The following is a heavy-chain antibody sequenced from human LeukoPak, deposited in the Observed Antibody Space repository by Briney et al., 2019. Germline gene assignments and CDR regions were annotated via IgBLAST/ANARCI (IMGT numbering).Heavy chain of an antibody. CDR1: GFTFSSYG. J-gene: IGHJ4*02. D-gene: IGHD1-26*01. V-gene: IGHV3-23*01. CDR2: ISGSGGST. CDR3: ARENSGSYYQFDC. Sequence: GGSLRLSCAASGFTFSSYGMSWVRQAPGKGLEWVSAISGSGGSTYYADSVKGRFTISRDNSKNTLYLQMNSLRPEDTAVYYCARENSGSYYQFDCWGQGTLVTVSS.